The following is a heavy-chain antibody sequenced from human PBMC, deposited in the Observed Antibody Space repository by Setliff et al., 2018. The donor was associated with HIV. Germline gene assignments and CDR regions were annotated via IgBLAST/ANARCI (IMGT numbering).Heavy chain of an antibody. CDR2: IIPMFEIA. Sequence: SVKVSCKASEGTFSSYAVSWVRQAPGQGLEWMGGIIPMFEIANYAQRFQGRVTITAEESTSTAYMELRSLRSDDTAVYYCARDLSYGPRGGADYWGQGTLVTSPQ. CDR3: ARDLSYGPRGGADY. CDR1: EGTFSSYA. J-gene: IGHJ4*02. V-gene: IGHV1-69*13. D-gene: IGHD3-10*01.